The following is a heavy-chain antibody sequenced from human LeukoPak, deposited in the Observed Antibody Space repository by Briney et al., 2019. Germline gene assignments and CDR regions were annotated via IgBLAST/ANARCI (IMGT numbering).Heavy chain of an antibody. D-gene: IGHD2/OR15-2a*01. CDR2: IYYSGST. CDR1: GGSISSYY. J-gene: IGHJ4*02. V-gene: IGHV4-59*01. CDR3: ARQISRWRDFGY. Sequence: SETLFLTCTVSGGSISSYYWSWIRQPPGKGLEWIGYIYYSGSTNYNPSLKSRVTISVDTSKNQFSLKLSSVTAADTAVYYCARQISRWRDFGYWGQGTLVTVSS.